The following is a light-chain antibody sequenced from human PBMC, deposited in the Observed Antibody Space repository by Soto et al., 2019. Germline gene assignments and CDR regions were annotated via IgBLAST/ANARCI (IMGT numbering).Light chain of an antibody. CDR1: QGIRND. CDR2: TAS. CDR3: LQYNNYPLT. V-gene: IGKV1-17*01. J-gene: IGKJ3*01. Sequence: IQITQVPSSLSSSVRDRGHIPLLASQGIRNDLGWYQQKPGKAPQRLIYTASTLQSGVPSRFSGSGSGTEFTLTISSLQPEDFATYYCLQYNNYPLTFGPGTKVDIK.